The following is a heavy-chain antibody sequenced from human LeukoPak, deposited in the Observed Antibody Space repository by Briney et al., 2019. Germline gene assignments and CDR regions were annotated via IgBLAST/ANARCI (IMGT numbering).Heavy chain of an antibody. D-gene: IGHD1-26*01. J-gene: IGHJ4*02. Sequence: ASVKVSCKASGYTFTSYYMNWVRQAPGQGLEWMGWINTDYQNAENAEQFQGRVTLTADTSTSTAYMELRSLTFDDTGVYYCARDNGGSRDYWGQGTLVTVSS. CDR3: ARDNGGSRDY. CDR2: INTDYQNA. V-gene: IGHV1-18*04. CDR1: GYTFTSYY.